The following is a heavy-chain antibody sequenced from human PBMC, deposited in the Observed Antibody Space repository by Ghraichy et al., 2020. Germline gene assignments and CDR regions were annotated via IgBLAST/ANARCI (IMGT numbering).Heavy chain of an antibody. D-gene: IGHD6-6*01. J-gene: IGHJ6*02. Sequence: SETLSLTCTVSGGSISSYYWSWIRQPAGKGLEWIGRIYTSGSTNYNPSLKSRVTMSVDTSKNQFSLKLSSVTAADTAVYYCARVLDSSSPFYYYYGMDVWGQGTTVTVSS. CDR2: IYTSGST. V-gene: IGHV4-4*07. CDR1: GGSISSYY. CDR3: ARVLDSSSPFYYYYGMDV.